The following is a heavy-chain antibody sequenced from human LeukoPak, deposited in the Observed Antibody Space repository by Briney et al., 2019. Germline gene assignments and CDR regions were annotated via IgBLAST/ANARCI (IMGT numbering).Heavy chain of an antibody. J-gene: IGHJ4*02. V-gene: IGHV3-30-3*01. CDR1: GFTFSSYA. Sequence: EAGGSLRLSCAASGFTFSSYAMPWVRQAPGKGLEWVAVISYDGSNKYYADSVKGRFTISRDNSKNTLYLQMNSLRAEDTAVYYCARVREDDYEGFDYWGQGTLVTVSS. D-gene: IGHD4-17*01. CDR3: ARVREDDYEGFDY. CDR2: ISYDGSNK.